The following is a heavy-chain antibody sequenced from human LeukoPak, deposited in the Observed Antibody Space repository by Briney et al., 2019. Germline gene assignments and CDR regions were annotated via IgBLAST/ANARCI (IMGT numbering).Heavy chain of an antibody. CDR2: ISGSGGST. CDR1: GFTFSSYA. Sequence: PGGSLRLSCAAPGFTFSSYAMSWVRQAPGKGLEWVSVISGSGGSTHYADSVKDRFTISRDNSKNTLYLQMNSLRAEDTAVYYCAKETVVVVAATPDAFDIWGQGTMVTVSS. V-gene: IGHV3-23*01. D-gene: IGHD2-15*01. J-gene: IGHJ3*02. CDR3: AKETVVVVAATPDAFDI.